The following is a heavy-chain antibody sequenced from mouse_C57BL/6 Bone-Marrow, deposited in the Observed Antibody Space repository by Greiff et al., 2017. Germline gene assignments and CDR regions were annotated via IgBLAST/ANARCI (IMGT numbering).Heavy chain of an antibody. V-gene: IGHV1-53*01. CDR2: INPSNGGT. J-gene: IGHJ4*01. D-gene: IGHD2-10*01. CDR3: ARGLLFFYYYAMDY. CDR1: GYTFTSYW. Sequence: VQLQQPGTELVKPGASVKLSCKASGYTFTSYWMHWVKQRPGQGLEWIGNINPSNGGTNYNEKIKSKATLTVDKSSSTAYMQLSSLTSEDSAVYDCARGLLFFYYYAMDYWGQGTSVTVSS.